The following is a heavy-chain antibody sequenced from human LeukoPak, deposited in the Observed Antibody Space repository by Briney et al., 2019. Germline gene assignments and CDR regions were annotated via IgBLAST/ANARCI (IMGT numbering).Heavy chain of an antibody. CDR1: GGSFSSYY. CDR2: IYYSGST. CDR3: ASYVWGSYFGPKRFDY. J-gene: IGHJ4*02. V-gene: IGHV4-39*01. Sequence: PSETLSLTCAVYGGSFSSYYWGWIRQPPGKGLEWIGSIYYSGSTYYNPSLKSRVTISVDTSKNQFSLKLSSVTAADTAVYYCASYVWGSYFGPKRFDYWGQGTLVTVSS. D-gene: IGHD3-16*01.